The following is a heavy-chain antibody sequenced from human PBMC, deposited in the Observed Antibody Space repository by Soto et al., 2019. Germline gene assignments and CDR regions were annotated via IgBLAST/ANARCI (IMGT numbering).Heavy chain of an antibody. V-gene: IGHV1-2*02. CDR2: IDLDNDNR. CDR3: GLEPTGTGGFDY. J-gene: IGHJ4*02. D-gene: IGHD7-27*01. CDR1: GHTFTGHH. Sequence: ASVKVSCKASGHTFTGHHMHWVRQAPGQGLEWMGYIDLDNDNRAYAQKFQGRVTTTRDTSITTAYMELSGLRSDDTAVYYCGLEPTGTGGFDYWGQGTLVTVYS.